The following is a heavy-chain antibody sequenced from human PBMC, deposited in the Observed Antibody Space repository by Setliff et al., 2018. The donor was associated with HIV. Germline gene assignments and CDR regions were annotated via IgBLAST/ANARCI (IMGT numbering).Heavy chain of an antibody. D-gene: IGHD1-26*01. CDR1: GGSFSGYY. CDR2: INHSGST. Sequence: SETLSLTCAVYGGSFSGYYWSWIRQPPGKGLEWTGEINHSGSTNYNMSLWSRVTISLDASRNQFSLELISVTAADTAVYYCAGGPGTTSIDYWAQGTLVTVS. CDR3: AGGPGTTSIDY. J-gene: IGHJ4*02. V-gene: IGHV4-34*01.